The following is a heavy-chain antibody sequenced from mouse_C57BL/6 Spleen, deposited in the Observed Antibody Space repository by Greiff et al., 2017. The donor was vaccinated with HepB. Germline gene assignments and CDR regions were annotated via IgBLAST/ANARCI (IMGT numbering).Heavy chain of an antibody. J-gene: IGHJ3*01. CDR2: IYPGDGDT. Sequence: QVQLQPSGAELVKPGASVKISCKASGYAFSSSWMNWVKQRPGKGLEWIGQIYPGDGDTNYNGKFKGKATLTADKYSSTAYMRLSSLTSADSAVYFCSAYYRSYEVGAWFAYWGQGTLVTVSA. CDR3: SAYYRSYEVGAWFAY. V-gene: IGHV1-80*01. D-gene: IGHD2-5*01. CDR1: GYAFSSSW.